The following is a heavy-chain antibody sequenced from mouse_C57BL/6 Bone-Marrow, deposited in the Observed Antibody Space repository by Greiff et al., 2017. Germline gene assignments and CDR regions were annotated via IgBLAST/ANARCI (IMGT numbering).Heavy chain of an antibody. Sequence: DVQLVESGGGLVQSGRSLRLSCATSGFTFSDFYMEWVRQAPGKGLEWIAASRNKANDYTTEYSASVKGRFIVSRDTSQSILYLQMNALRAEDTAIYYCARDAGYYGSSYDWYFDVWGTGTTVTVSS. CDR2: SRNKANDYTT. CDR1: GFTFSDFY. D-gene: IGHD1-1*01. V-gene: IGHV7-1*01. CDR3: ARDAGYYGSSYDWYFDV. J-gene: IGHJ1*03.